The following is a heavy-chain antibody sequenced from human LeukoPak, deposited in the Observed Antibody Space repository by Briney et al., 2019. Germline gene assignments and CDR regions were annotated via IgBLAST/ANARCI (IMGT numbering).Heavy chain of an antibody. J-gene: IGHJ4*02. CDR3: ARADYYGSGSYEAFFDY. CDR2: IYYSGST. CDR1: GGSISSYY. V-gene: IGHV4-59*01. D-gene: IGHD3-10*01. Sequence: SETLSLTCTVSGGSISSYYWSWLRQPPGKGLEWIGYIYYSGSTNYNPSLKSRVTISVDTSKNQFSLKLSSVTAADTAVYYCARADYYGSGSYEAFFDYWGQGTLVTVSS.